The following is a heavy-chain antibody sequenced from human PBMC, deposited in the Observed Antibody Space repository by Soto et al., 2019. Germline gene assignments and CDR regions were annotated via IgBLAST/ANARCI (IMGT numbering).Heavy chain of an antibody. CDR3: ASIAAPGTTHFDF. Sequence: PSEILSLTCTVSGGSLGSSSYYWGWIRQSPGKGLEWIGNIYYSGNTFYNPSLKSRVTISVDTSKNQFYLHLSSVTAADTAIFYCASIAAPGTTHFDFWGQGTLVTVSS. D-gene: IGHD6-13*01. CDR2: IYYSGNT. V-gene: IGHV4-39*01. J-gene: IGHJ4*02. CDR1: GGSLGSSSYY.